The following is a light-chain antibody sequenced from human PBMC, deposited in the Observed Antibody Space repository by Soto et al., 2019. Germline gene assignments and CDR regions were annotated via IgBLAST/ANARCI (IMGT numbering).Light chain of an antibody. CDR3: QQRSNWPPVT. V-gene: IGKV3-11*01. CDR1: QSINRH. J-gene: IGKJ4*01. CDR2: DAS. Sequence: EIVLTQSPATLSLSPGERATLSCRASQSINRHLAWYQQKPGQAPRLLILDASDRATGIPARFSGSGSGTDFALTISSLEPEDFAVYYCQQRSNWPPVTFGGGTKVEI.